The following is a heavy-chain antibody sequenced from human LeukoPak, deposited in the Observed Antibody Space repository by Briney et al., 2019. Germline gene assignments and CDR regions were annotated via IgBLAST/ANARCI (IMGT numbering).Heavy chain of an antibody. Sequence: GGSLRPSCAASGFTFSSYAMSWVRQAPGKGLEWVSNISGSGVSGGNTYYADAVKGRFTVSRDNARNSLYLQMNSLRAEDTAVYYCARVKQRLVRLLGRDSTYNYYYYTDVWGKGTTVTVSS. D-gene: IGHD6-13*01. CDR3: ARVKQRLVRLLGRDSTYNYYYYTDV. CDR1: GFTFSSYA. J-gene: IGHJ6*03. V-gene: IGHV3-23*01. CDR2: ISGSGVSGGNT.